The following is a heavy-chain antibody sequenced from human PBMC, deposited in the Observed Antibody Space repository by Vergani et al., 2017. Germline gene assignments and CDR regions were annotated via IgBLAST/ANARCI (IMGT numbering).Heavy chain of an antibody. CDR3: AREMITIFGVVTDSFDY. D-gene: IGHD3-3*01. J-gene: IGHJ4*02. V-gene: IGHV3-7*01. CDR2: IKQDGSEK. CDR1: GFTFSSYW. Sequence: VQLVESGGGLVQPGGSLRLSCAASGFTFSSYWMSWVRQAPGKGLEWVANIKQDGSEKYYVDSVKGRFTISRDNAKNSLYLQMNSLRAEDTAVYYCAREMITIFGVVTDSFDYWGQGTLVTVSS.